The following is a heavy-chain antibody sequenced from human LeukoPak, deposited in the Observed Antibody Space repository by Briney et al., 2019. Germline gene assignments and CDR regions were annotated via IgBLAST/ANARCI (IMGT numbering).Heavy chain of an antibody. Sequence: ASVKVSCKASGYIFTNYYMHWVRQAPGQGLEWMGIINPSDGSTSYAQKFQGRVTMTRDTSTSTVYMEVSSLRSEDTAVYYCARDDPLDKISSGWGPWGQGTLVTVSS. D-gene: IGHD6-19*01. CDR2: INPSDGST. CDR1: GYIFTNYY. J-gene: IGHJ5*02. V-gene: IGHV1-46*01. CDR3: ARDDPLDKISSGWGP.